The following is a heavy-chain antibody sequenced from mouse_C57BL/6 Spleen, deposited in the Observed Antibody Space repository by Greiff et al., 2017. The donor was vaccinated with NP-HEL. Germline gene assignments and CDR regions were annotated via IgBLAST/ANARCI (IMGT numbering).Heavy chain of an antibody. CDR2: INSDGGST. D-gene: IGHD1-1*01. CDR3: ARGGNYYGSSYWYFDV. CDR1: EYEFPSHD. J-gene: IGHJ1*03. V-gene: IGHV5-2*01. Sequence: EVQVVESGGGLVQPGESLKLSCESNEYEFPSHDMSWVRKTPEKRLELVAAINSDGGSTYYPDTMERRFIISRDNTKKTLYLQMSSLRSEDTALYYCARGGNYYGSSYWYFDVWGTGTTVTVSS.